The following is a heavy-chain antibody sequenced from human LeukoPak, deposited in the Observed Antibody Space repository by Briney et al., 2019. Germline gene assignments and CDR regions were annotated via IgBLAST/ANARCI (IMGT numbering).Heavy chain of an antibody. CDR1: GFTVSTVY. Sequence: GGSLRLSCAASGFTVSTVYMTWVRQAPGKGLEWVSVIYGGHSAYYADSVKGRFTISRDNSKNTLYLQMNSLRAEDTAIYYCAKDIVGSIPNWGQGTLVTVSS. CDR3: AKDIVGSIPN. CDR2: IYGGHSA. D-gene: IGHD1-26*01. V-gene: IGHV3-53*01. J-gene: IGHJ4*02.